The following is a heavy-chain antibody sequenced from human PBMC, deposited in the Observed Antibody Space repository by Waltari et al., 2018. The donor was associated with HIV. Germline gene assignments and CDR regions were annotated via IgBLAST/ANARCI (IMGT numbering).Heavy chain of an antibody. CDR1: GDSISGYY. Sequence: QVQLLESGPGLVKPSETLSLTCPVSGDSISGYYWSWIRQPAGQGPEWIGRIYTTGSTNYNPSLKSRVTMSVDTSKNQFSLNLTSVTAADTAVYYCARQGVVVITPRRDFYYGLDVWGQGTTVAVSS. D-gene: IGHD3-22*01. V-gene: IGHV4-4*07. J-gene: IGHJ6*02. CDR3: ARQGVVVITPRRDFYYGLDV. CDR2: IYTTGST.